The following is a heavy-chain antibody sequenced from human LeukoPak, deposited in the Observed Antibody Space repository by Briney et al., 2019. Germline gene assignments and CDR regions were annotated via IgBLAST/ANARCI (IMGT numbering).Heavy chain of an antibody. V-gene: IGHV1-46*01. CDR1: GYTFTSYY. CDR3: AREIVVVVAATSRAIDY. J-gene: IGHJ4*02. CDR2: INPSGGST. D-gene: IGHD2-15*01. Sequence: ASVKVSCKASGYTFTSYYMHWVRQAPGQGLEWMGIINPSGGSTSYAQKFQGRVTMTRDMSTSTVYMELSSLRSEDTAVYYCAREIVVVVAATSRAIDYWGQGTLVTVFS.